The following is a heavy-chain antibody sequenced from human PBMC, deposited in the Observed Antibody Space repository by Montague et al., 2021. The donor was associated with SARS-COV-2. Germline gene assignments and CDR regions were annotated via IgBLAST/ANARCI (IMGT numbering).Heavy chain of an antibody. CDR1: FFSITINY. CDR3: ARVRYYGSGTSLGMDV. CDR2: INHSGST. D-gene: IGHD3-10*01. J-gene: IGHJ6*02. Sequence: LSLPFPFSFFSITINYWSWIRQPPGKGLEWIGEINHSGSTNYNPSLKSRVTISVDTSKNQFSLKLSSVTAADTAVYYCARVRYYGSGTSLGMDVWGQGTTVTVSS. V-gene: IGHV4-34*01.